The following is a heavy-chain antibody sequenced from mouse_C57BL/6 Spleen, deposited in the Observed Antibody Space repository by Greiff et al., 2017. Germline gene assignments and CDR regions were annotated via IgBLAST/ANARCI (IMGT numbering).Heavy chain of an antibody. D-gene: IGHD2-5*01. CDR3: ARGDSNYLSWVAY. V-gene: IGHV1-85*01. J-gene: IGHJ3*01. CDR1: GYTFTSYD. Sequence: VKLMESGPELVKPGASVKLSCKASGYTFTSYDINWVKQRPGQGLEWIGWIYPRDGSTKYNAKFKGKATLTVDTSSSTAYMELHSLTSEDSAVDICARGDSNYLSWVAYWCQGTLVTVSA. CDR2: IYPRDGST.